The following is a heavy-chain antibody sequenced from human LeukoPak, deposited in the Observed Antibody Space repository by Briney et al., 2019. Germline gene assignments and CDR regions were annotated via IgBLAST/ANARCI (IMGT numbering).Heavy chain of an antibody. Sequence: SETLSLTCTVSGPLINDASWNWIRKPPGQGLEWIGYIYHSGGTNYNPSLKSRVTISLDTSKNQFSLKLSSVTAADTAVYYCARVGTYYRSLDSWGQGTLVTVSS. CDR1: GPLINDAS. CDR3: ARVGTYYRSLDS. D-gene: IGHD3-10*01. CDR2: IYHSGGT. J-gene: IGHJ4*02. V-gene: IGHV4-59*01.